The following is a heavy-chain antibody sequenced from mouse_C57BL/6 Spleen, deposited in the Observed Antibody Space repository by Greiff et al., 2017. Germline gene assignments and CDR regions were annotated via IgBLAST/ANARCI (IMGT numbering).Heavy chain of an antibody. CDR1: GFSLTSYG. V-gene: IGHV2-4*01. J-gene: IGHJ4*01. Sequence: VQLQQSGPGLVQPSQSLSITCTVSGFSLTSYGVHWVRQPPGKGLEWLGVIWSGGSTDYNAAFISRLSISKDNSKSQVFFKMNSLQADDTAIYYCAIYYYGSSRYAMDYWGQGTSVTVSS. D-gene: IGHD1-1*01. CDR3: AIYYYGSSRYAMDY. CDR2: IWSGGST.